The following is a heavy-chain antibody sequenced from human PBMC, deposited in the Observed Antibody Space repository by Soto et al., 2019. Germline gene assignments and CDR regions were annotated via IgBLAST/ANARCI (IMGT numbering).Heavy chain of an antibody. CDR1: GYTFTSYD. J-gene: IGHJ3*02. V-gene: IGHV1-8*01. CDR2: MNPNSGNT. Sequence: GASVKVSCKASGYTFTSYDINWVRQATGQGLEWMGWMNPNSGNTGYAQKFQGRVTMTRNTSISTAYMELSSLRSEDTAVYYCARGSFIMIVEGDAFDIWGQGTMVTVSS. D-gene: IGHD3-22*01. CDR3: ARGSFIMIVEGDAFDI.